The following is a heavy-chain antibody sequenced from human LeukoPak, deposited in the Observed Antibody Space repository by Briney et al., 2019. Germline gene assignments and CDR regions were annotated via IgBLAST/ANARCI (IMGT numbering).Heavy chain of an antibody. CDR2: ISSSSNYI. Sequence: SGGSLRLSCAASGFTFSPYSMNWVRQAPGKGLEWVSSISSSSNYIYYADSVKGRFTISRDNAKNSLYLQMNSPRAEDTAVYYCARADSSYLDYWGQGTLVTVSS. D-gene: IGHD4-11*01. CDR1: GFTFSPYS. V-gene: IGHV3-21*01. J-gene: IGHJ4*02. CDR3: ARADSSYLDY.